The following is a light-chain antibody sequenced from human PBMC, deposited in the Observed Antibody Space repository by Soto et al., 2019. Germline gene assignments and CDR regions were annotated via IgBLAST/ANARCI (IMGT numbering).Light chain of an antibody. J-gene: IGKJ5*01. Sequence: EIVLTHSPGTLSLSPWEIATLSCRASQSVSSSYLAWYQQKPGQAPRLLIYGASSRATGIPDRFSGSGSGTDFTLTISRLEPEDFAVYYCQQYGSSRITFGQGTRLEIK. CDR1: QSVSSSY. V-gene: IGKV3-20*01. CDR2: GAS. CDR3: QQYGSSRIT.